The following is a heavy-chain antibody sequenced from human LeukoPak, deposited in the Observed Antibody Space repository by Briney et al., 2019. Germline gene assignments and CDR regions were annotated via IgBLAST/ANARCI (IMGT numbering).Heavy chain of an antibody. CDR3: ARAYYQSNGPAPYFDN. CDR1: EDTFNNYA. V-gene: IGHV1-69*01. CDR2: VIPMGARA. Sequence: GPSVQVSCKASEDTFNNYAIALVRQAPGQGLEWMGGVIPMGARAVSAPKFRDRVTITADASTTTTYMTLTSLRSDDSAVYYCARAYYQSNGPAPYFDNWGQGTLVTVSS. J-gene: IGHJ4*02. D-gene: IGHD3-22*01.